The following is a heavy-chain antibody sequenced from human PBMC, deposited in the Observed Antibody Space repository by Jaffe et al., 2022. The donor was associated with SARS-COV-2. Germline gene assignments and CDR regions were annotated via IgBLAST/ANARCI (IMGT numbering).Heavy chain of an antibody. D-gene: IGHD3-3*01. Sequence: EVQLLESGGGLVQPGGSLRLSCAASGFTFSSYAMSWVRQAPGKGLEWVSAISGSGGSTYYADSVKGRFTISRDNSKNTLYLQMNSLRAEDTAVYYCAKGGPSGYYTGNFAFDIWGQGTMVTVSS. J-gene: IGHJ3*02. CDR3: AKGGPSGYYTGNFAFDI. CDR1: GFTFSSYA. V-gene: IGHV3-23*01. CDR2: ISGSGGST.